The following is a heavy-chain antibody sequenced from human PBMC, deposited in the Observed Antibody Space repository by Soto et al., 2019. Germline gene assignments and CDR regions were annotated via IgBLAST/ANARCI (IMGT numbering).Heavy chain of an antibody. V-gene: IGHV3-30*03. Sequence: PGGSLRLSCAASGFTFSSYGMHWVRQAPGKGLEWVAVISYDGSNKYYADSVKGRFTISRDNSKNTLYLQMNSLRAEDTAVYYCATLRSSWYLVDWGQGTLVTVSS. CDR2: ISYDGSNK. CDR1: GFTFSSYG. CDR3: ATLRSSWYLVD. D-gene: IGHD6-13*01. J-gene: IGHJ4*02.